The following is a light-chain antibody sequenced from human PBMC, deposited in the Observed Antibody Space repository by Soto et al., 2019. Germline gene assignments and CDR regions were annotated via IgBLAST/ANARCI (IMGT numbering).Light chain of an antibody. J-gene: IGLJ1*01. V-gene: IGLV2-23*01. CDR3: CSYAGSSTFYG. Sequence: QSVLTQPASVSGSPGQSITISCTGTSSDVGSYNLVSWYQQHPGKAPKLMIYEGSKRPSGVSNRFSGSKSGNTASLTISGLQAEYEADYYCCSYAGSSTFYGFGTGTKLTVL. CDR1: SSDVGSYNL. CDR2: EGS.